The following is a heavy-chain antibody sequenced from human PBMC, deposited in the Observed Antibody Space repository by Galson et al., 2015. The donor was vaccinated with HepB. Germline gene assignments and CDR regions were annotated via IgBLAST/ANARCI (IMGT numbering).Heavy chain of an antibody. CDR1: GFIFSSYW. J-gene: IGHJ4*02. Sequence: SLRLSCAGSGFIFSSYWMHWVRQAPGKGLVWVSRINSDGSDTSYADSVKGRFTMSRDNARKTVYLQMNSLRAADTAVYYCARGRIGYCSGGSCLPFDYWGQGTLVTVSS. V-gene: IGHV3-74*01. CDR3: ARGRIGYCSGGSCLPFDY. CDR2: INSDGSDT. D-gene: IGHD2-15*01.